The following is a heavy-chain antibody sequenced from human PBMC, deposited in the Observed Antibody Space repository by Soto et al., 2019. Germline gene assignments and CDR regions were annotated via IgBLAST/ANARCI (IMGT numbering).Heavy chain of an antibody. Sequence: GGSLRLSCAASGFTFSSYGMSWVRQAPGKGLEWVSAISGSGISTYYADSVKGRFTISRDNSKNTLYLQMNSLRAEDTAVYYCAKQVTTGTALYDYWGQGSLVTVSS. D-gene: IGHD1-1*01. V-gene: IGHV3-23*01. CDR2: ISGSGIST. CDR1: GFTFSSYG. J-gene: IGHJ4*02. CDR3: AKQVTTGTALYDY.